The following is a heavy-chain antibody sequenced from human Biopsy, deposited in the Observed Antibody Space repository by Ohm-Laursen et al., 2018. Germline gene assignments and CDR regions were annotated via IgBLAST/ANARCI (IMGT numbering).Heavy chain of an antibody. CDR1: GGTFGGSP. J-gene: IGHJ3*02. Sequence: ASVKVSCKVSGGTFGGSPITWLRQAPGQGLEWLGRIIPVFGLTTYAPRFQGRVTVTADTSTNTVYMDLSSLRSEDTAVYYCAKDQLHTTSSVGAAFEIWGPGTLVTVSS. V-gene: IGHV1-69*04. D-gene: IGHD1-7*01. CDR2: IIPVFGLT. CDR3: AKDQLHTTSSVGAAFEI.